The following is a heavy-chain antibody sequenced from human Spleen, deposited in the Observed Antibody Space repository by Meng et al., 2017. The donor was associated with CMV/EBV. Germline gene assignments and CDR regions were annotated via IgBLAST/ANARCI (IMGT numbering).Heavy chain of an antibody. Sequence: QVQLQQWGAGLLKPSETLSLTCHIHIESFSGYSWSGLRQPPGEGLEWIGEINRSGDTNYNPSLKSRVTMSVDTSKNQFSLKLHSVTAADTAVYYCASTHGMNIFWGQGTLVTVSS. CDR3: ASTHGMNIF. CDR2: INRSGDT. CDR1: IESFSGYS. D-gene: IGHD2/OR15-2a*01. V-gene: IGHV4-34*01. J-gene: IGHJ4*02.